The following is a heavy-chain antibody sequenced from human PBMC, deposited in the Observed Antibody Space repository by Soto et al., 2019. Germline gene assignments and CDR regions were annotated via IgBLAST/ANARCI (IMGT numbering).Heavy chain of an antibody. V-gene: IGHV4-30-2*01. CDR1: GGSISSGGYS. CDR2: IYHSGRT. J-gene: IGHJ4*02. CDR3: ARAIGWFGELLGGYYFDY. Sequence: QLQLQESGSGLVKPSQTLSLTCAVSGGSISSGGYSWSWIRQPPGKGLGWIGYIYHSGRTYYNPSLKSRVTISVDRSKNQFSLKLSSVTAADTAVYYCARAIGWFGELLGGYYFDYWGQGTLVTVSS. D-gene: IGHD3-10*01.